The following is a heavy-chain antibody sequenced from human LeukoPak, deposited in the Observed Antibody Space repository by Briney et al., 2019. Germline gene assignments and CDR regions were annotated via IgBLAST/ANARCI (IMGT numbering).Heavy chain of an antibody. J-gene: IGHJ4*02. Sequence: PGGSLRLSCAASGFSFTSFSIHWVRQTPDKGLEWLAVISFDGTTKYYADSVKGRFTISRDNSKNTLYLQMNSLRPEDTAVYYCARPLRYLDSELDYWGQGTLVSVSS. CDR1: GFSFTSFS. D-gene: IGHD3-9*01. V-gene: IGHV3-30*04. CDR3: ARPLRYLDSELDY. CDR2: ISFDGTTK.